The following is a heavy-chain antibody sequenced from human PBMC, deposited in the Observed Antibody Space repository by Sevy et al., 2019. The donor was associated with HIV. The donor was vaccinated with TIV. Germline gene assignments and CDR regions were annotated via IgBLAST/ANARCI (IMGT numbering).Heavy chain of an antibody. V-gene: IGHV3-30-3*01. CDR2: ISYDGSNK. Sequence: GGSLRLSCAASGFTFTSYAMHWVRQAPGKGLEWVALISYDGSNKYYADSVKGRFTISRDNSKNTLYLQMNSLRAEDTAVYYCARDRNYYDSSGYYGRFDYWDQGTLVTVSS. CDR3: ARDRNYYDSSGYYGRFDY. J-gene: IGHJ4*02. D-gene: IGHD3-22*01. CDR1: GFTFTSYA.